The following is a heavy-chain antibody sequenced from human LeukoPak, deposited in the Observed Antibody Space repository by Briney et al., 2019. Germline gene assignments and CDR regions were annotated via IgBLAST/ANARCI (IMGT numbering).Heavy chain of an antibody. CDR3: ARARTYYYDSSGYYLYGHFDY. Sequence: GSSVKVSCKASGGTFSSYAISWVRQAPGQGLEWMGGIIPIFGTANYAQKLQGRVTITTDESTSTAYMELSSLRSEDTAVYYCARARTYYYDSSGYYLYGHFDYWGQGTLATVSS. V-gene: IGHV1-69*05. J-gene: IGHJ4*02. CDR2: IIPIFGTA. CDR1: GGTFSSYA. D-gene: IGHD3-22*01.